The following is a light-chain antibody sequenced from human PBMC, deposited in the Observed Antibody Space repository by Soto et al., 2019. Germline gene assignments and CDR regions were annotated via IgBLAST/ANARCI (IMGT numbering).Light chain of an antibody. CDR2: GAS. J-gene: IGKJ5*01. CDR1: QGISSY. V-gene: IGKV1-9*01. CDR3: QQLNAPPLT. Sequence: IRLILSPTFLCATLPILGPVTCLASQGISSYLAWFQQKPGRAPNLLIYGASTLQSGAPSRFSGSGSGTDFTLTICNLQPEDFATYYCQQLNAPPLTFGEGTRVDIK.